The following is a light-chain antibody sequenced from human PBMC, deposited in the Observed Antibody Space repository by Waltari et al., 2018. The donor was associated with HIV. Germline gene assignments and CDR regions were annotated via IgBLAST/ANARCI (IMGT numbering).Light chain of an antibody. Sequence: QSVLTQPPPVSAAPGQKVTIPCSGRRSNNGESYVSWSQQLPGKAPKLIIYDNDKRPSGIADRFSGSKSGTSAALGITGLQTGDEAVYYCGTWDTSLSSGEVFGGGTKLTVL. J-gene: IGLJ2*01. CDR2: DND. V-gene: IGLV1-51*01. CDR3: GTWDTSLSSGEV. CDR1: RSNNGESY.